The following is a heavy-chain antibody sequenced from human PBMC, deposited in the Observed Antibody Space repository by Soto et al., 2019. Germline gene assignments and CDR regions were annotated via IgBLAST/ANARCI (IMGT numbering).Heavy chain of an antibody. V-gene: IGHV4-39*01. D-gene: IGHD1-26*01. CDR1: GGSISSSSYY. CDR3: AGHFGWRELAANDY. CDR2: IYYSGST. J-gene: IGHJ4*02. Sequence: QLQLQESGPGLVKPSETLSLTCTVSGGSISSSSYYWGWIRQPPGKGLEWIGSIYYSGSTYYNPSIKSRVTIAVDTSKTRVSMKPSSVTAADTAVYYCAGHFGWRELAANDYWGQETPVTVSS.